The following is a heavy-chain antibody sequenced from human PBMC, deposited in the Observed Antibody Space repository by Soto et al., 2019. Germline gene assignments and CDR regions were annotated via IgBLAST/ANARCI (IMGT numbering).Heavy chain of an antibody. CDR3: ARVKYYDRSGYLGAWYFDP. CDR2: IYSSGTT. J-gene: IGHJ2*01. Sequence: QVQLQESGPGLVKPSQTLSLTCTVSGGSIRSGDYYWSWIRQPPGKGLEWIGHIYSSGTTYYNPSLKSRVINSLDPSTNQLALTLSSVAAADTAVYYCARVKYYDRSGYLGAWYFDPWGRGTRVSVSS. D-gene: IGHD3-22*01. CDR1: GGSIRSGDYY. V-gene: IGHV4-30-4*01.